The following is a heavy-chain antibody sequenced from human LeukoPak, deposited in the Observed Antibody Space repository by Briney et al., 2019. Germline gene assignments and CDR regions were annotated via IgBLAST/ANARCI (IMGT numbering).Heavy chain of an antibody. CDR3: AKSRESDYYYGMDV. CDR1: GFTFSSCG. D-gene: IGHD3-10*01. CDR2: ISYDGSNK. Sequence: PGRSLRLSCAASGFTFSSCGMHWVRQAPGKGLEWVAVISYDGSNKYYADSVKGRFTISRDNSKNTLYLQMNSLRAEDTAVYYCAKSRESDYYYGMDVWGKGTTVTVSS. J-gene: IGHJ6*04. V-gene: IGHV3-30*18.